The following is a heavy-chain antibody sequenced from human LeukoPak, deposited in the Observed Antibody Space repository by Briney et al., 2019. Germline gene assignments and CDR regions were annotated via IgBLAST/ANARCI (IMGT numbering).Heavy chain of an antibody. CDR1: GGTFSSYA. CDR2: IIPILGIA. J-gene: IGHJ4*02. CDR3: ARDEYYDSSGYYPDFDC. D-gene: IGHD3-22*01. Sequence: SVKVSCKASGGTFSSYAISWVRQAPGQGLEWMGRIIPILGIANYAQKFQGRVTITADKSTSTAYMELSSLRSEDTAVYYCARDEYYDSSGYYPDFDCWGQGTLVTVSS. V-gene: IGHV1-69*04.